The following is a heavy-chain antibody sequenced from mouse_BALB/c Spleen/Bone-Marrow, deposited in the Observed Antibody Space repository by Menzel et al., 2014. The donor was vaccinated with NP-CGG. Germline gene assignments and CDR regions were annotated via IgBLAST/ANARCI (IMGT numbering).Heavy chain of an antibody. CDR1: EFSLTSYG. CDR2: IWAGGST. D-gene: IGHD1-1*01. J-gene: IGHJ3*01. Sequence: VNVVESGPGLVAPSQSLSITCTVSEFSLTSYGVHWVRQPPGKGLEWLGVIWAGGSTNYNSALMSRLSISKDNSKSXVFLKMNSLQTDDTAMFYCARGGSSRAWFAYWGQGTLVTVSA. CDR3: ARGGSSRAWFAY. V-gene: IGHV2-9*02.